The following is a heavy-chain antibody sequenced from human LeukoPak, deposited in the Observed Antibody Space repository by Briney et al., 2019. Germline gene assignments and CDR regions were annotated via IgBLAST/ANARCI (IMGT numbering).Heavy chain of an antibody. CDR1: GFTFSNYA. V-gene: IGHV3-23*01. CDR2: ISDSGSST. D-gene: IGHD1-26*01. J-gene: IGHJ4*02. CDR3: AKDSPVATR. Sequence: GGSPRLSCAASGFTFSNYAMSWVRQAPGKGLEWVSTISDSGSSTYYADAVRGRFTISRDNSKNRLYLQMNSLRAEDTAVYYCAKDSPVATRWGQGTLVTVSS.